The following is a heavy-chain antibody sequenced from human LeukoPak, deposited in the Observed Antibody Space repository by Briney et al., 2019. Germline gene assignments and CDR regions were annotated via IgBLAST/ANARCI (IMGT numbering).Heavy chain of an antibody. J-gene: IGHJ5*02. CDR3: ARDVENGYCSSTSCYSWFDP. D-gene: IGHD2-2*01. Sequence: SETLSLTCTVSGGSISSSSYYWGWIRQPPGKGLEWIGSTYYSGSTYYNPSLKSRVTISVDTSKNQFSLKLSSVTAADTAVYYCARDVENGYCSSTSCYSWFDPWGQGTLVTVSS. CDR2: TYYSGST. CDR1: GGSISSSSYY. V-gene: IGHV4-39*07.